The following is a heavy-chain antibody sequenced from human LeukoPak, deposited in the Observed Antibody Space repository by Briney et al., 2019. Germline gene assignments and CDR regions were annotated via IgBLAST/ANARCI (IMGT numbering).Heavy chain of an antibody. D-gene: IGHD6-19*01. Sequence: PGGSLRLSCAASGFTFSSYAMSWGRQAPGKGLGWVSAISGSGGSTYYADSVKGRFTSSRDNSKNTLYLQMNSLRAEDTAVYYCASSSYSSGWWEDDAFDIWGQGTMVAVSS. CDR3: ASSSYSSGWWEDDAFDI. CDR1: GFTFSSYA. CDR2: ISGSGGST. J-gene: IGHJ3*02. V-gene: IGHV3-23*01.